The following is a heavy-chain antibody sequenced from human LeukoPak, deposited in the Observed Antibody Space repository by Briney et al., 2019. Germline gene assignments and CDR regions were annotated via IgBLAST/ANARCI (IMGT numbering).Heavy chain of an antibody. J-gene: IGHJ4*02. Sequence: GGSLRLSCAASGFTFSSYAMSWVRQAPGKGLEWVSTVSGSGGSTYYADSVKGRFTISRDNSKNTLYLQMNSLRAEDTAVYYCAKDIVVVPAARRDFGYWGQRTLATVSS. CDR2: VSGSGGST. D-gene: IGHD2-2*01. CDR1: GFTFSSYA. CDR3: AKDIVVVPAARRDFGY. V-gene: IGHV3-23*01.